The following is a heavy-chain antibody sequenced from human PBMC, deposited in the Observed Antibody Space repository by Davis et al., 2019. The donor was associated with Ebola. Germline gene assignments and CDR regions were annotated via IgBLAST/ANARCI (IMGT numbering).Heavy chain of an antibody. V-gene: IGHV3-30*02. CDR2: IRYDGSNK. Sequence: GGSLRLSCAASGFTFDNFWMSWVRQAPGKGLEWVAFIRYDGSNKYYADSVKGRFTISRDNAKNSLYLQMNSLRAEDTAVYYCARDRREMATIDAFDYWGQGTLVTVSS. D-gene: IGHD5-24*01. CDR1: GFTFDNFW. J-gene: IGHJ4*02. CDR3: ARDRREMATIDAFDY.